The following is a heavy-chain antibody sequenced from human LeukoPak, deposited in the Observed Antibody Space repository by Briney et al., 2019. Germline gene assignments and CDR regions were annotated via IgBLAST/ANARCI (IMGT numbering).Heavy chain of an antibody. CDR1: GGSISSSHYY. D-gene: IGHD3-10*01. Sequence: PSETLSLTFSVSGGSISSSHYYWGWIRQTPGKILEWIGTIYYSGTTYYNPALESRATISEDTSKNQFSLTLRSVTAADTAVYYCARQISDYYYYYIDVWGKGTTVTVSS. J-gene: IGHJ6*03. CDR2: IYYSGTT. V-gene: IGHV4-39*01. CDR3: ARQISDYYYYYIDV.